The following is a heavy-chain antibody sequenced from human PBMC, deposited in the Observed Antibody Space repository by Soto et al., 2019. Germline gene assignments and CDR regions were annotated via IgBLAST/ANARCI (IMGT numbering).Heavy chain of an antibody. CDR1: GGSISSYY. Sequence: SETLSLTCTVSGGSISSYYWSWILQPPWKGLEWIGYIYYGGSTNYNPSLKSRVTISVDTSKNQFSLKLSSVTAADTAVYYCARDGGYYGSTRDAYGMDVWGQGTTVTVSS. D-gene: IGHD3-10*01. CDR3: ARDGGYYGSTRDAYGMDV. CDR2: IYYGGST. J-gene: IGHJ6*02. V-gene: IGHV4-59*01.